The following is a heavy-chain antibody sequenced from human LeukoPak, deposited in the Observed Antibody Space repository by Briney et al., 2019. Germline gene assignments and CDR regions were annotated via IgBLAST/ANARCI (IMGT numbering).Heavy chain of an antibody. J-gene: IGHJ4*02. V-gene: IGHV3-30*04. D-gene: IGHD3-10*01. CDR2: ISYDGSNK. CDR1: GFTFSSYA. Sequence: GGSLRLSCAASGFTFSSYAMHWVRKAPAKGLGWVAVISYDGSNKYYADSVKGRFTISRDNSKNTLYLQMNSLRAEDTAVYYAMVRGVDFDYWGQGTLVTVSS. CDR3: MVRGVDFDY.